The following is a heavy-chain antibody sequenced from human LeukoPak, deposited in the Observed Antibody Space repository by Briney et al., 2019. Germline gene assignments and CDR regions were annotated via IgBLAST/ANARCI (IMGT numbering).Heavy chain of an antibody. CDR2: IRYDGSNK. J-gene: IGHJ4*02. Sequence: GGSLRLSCAASGFTFSSYGMHWVRQAPGKGLEWVAFIRYDGSNKYYADSVKGRFTISRDNSKNTLYLQMNSLRAEDTAVYYCARGNYGQTTYFDYWGQGTLVTVSS. CDR3: ARGNYGQTTYFDY. CDR1: GFTFSSYG. V-gene: IGHV3-30*02. D-gene: IGHD3-10*01.